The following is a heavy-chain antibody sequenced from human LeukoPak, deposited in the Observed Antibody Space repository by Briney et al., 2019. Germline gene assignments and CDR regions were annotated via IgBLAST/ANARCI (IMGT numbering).Heavy chain of an antibody. J-gene: IGHJ4*02. Sequence: PSETLSLTCTVSGGSISTYFWTWIRQPPGKGLEWIGNIYYSGSTNYRPSLKSRATISVDTSRNQFSLRLSSVTAADTAVYYCARGGGNAQFDYWGQGTLVTVSS. CDR3: ARGGGNAQFDY. D-gene: IGHD2-15*01. CDR1: GGSISTYF. CDR2: IYYSGST. V-gene: IGHV4-59*01.